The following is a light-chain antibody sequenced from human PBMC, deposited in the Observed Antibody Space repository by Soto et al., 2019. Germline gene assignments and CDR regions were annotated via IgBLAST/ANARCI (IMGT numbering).Light chain of an antibody. J-gene: IGKJ1*01. CDR2: GAS. CDR1: QSVSSN. CDR3: QQYNNFWT. Sequence: EIVMTQSPATLSVSPGETATLSCRASQSVSSNLAWYQQKPGQAPRLLIYGASTRATDIPARFSGSGSGTEFTLTISSLQSEDFAVYYCQQYNNFWTFGQGTKVGIK. V-gene: IGKV3-15*01.